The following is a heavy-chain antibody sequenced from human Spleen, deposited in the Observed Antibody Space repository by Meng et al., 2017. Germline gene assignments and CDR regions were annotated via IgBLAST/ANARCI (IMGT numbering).Heavy chain of an antibody. CDR1: GDSVSSGSHY. J-gene: IGHJ4*02. D-gene: IGHD4-23*01. CDR2: IYYSGST. Sequence: SETLSLTCTVSGDSVSSGSHYWSWIRQPPGKGLEWIGYIYYSGSTNSNPSLKSRVTISIDTSKNQFSLTLNSVTAADTAVYYCARDRAGVTGLLDYWGQGTLVTVSS. CDR3: ARDRAGVTGLLDY. V-gene: IGHV4-61*01.